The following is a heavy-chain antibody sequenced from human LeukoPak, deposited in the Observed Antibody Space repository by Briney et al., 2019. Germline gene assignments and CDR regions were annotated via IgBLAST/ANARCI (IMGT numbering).Heavy chain of an antibody. J-gene: IGHJ4*02. CDR1: GFTFSSCW. V-gene: IGHV3-7*03. Sequence: GGSLRLSCAASGFTFSSCWMSCVRQAPGRGLEWVANIKQDGSEKYYVDSVKGRFTISRDNAKNSLYMQMNSVRAEDTAVYYCGRSAAAGFFDYWGQGTLVTVSS. CDR2: IKQDGSEK. CDR3: GRSAAAGFFDY. D-gene: IGHD6-13*01.